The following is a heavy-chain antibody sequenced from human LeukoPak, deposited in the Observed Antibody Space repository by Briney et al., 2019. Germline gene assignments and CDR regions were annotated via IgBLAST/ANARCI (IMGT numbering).Heavy chain of an antibody. J-gene: IGHJ5*02. CDR3: ARVTAQTLTTYGFDP. CDR2: ISYTGNT. D-gene: IGHD2-21*02. V-gene: IGHV4-59*01. CDR1: GGSISGYY. Sequence: SETLSLTCTVPGGSISGYYCWIRQPPGKGLEWIGYISYTGNTNYSPSLKSRVTMSVDTSKNQLSLDLGSVTAADTAVYYCARVTAQTLTTYGFDPWGQGTLVTVSS.